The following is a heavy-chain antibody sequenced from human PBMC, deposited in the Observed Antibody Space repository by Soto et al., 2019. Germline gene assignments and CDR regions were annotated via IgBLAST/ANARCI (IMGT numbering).Heavy chain of an antibody. CDR2: INWNDDE. D-gene: IGHD2-15*01. CDR1: GFSLNTRAVG. CDR3: AHRHDLGGFDI. Sequence: QITLKESGPTLVKPTQTLTLTCTFSGFSLNTRAVGVGWIRQPPGKALEWLALINWNDDERYSTSLKDRLTITKDTSRNHVVLTMTNVDPVDTATYYCAHRHDLGGFDIWGQGTTVTVSS. J-gene: IGHJ3*02. V-gene: IGHV2-5*01.